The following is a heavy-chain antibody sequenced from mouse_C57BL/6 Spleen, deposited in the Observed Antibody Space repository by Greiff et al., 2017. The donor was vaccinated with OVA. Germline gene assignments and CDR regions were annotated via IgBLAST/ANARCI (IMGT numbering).Heavy chain of an antibody. J-gene: IGHJ2*01. D-gene: IGHD1-1*01. Sequence: VQLQQSGAELARPGASVKMSCKASGYTFTSYTMHWVKQRPGQGLEWIGYINPSSGYTKYNQKFKDKATLTADKSSSTAYMQLSSLTSEDSAVYYCARGEGSSYPFDYWGQGTTLTVSS. CDR1: GYTFTSYT. V-gene: IGHV1-4*01. CDR3: ARGEGSSYPFDY. CDR2: INPSSGYT.